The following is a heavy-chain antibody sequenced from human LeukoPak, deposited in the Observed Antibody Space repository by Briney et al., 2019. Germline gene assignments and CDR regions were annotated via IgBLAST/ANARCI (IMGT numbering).Heavy chain of an antibody. CDR3: ARDPSNRDWYFDL. CDR2: ISSSGTIK. Sequence: GGSLRLSCAASGFTFSSYEMNWVRQAPGKGLVWVSYISSSGTIKYYADSVKGRFTISRDNAKNSLHLQMDSLRAEDTAVYYCARDPSNRDWYFDLWGRGTLTVSS. D-gene: IGHD2/OR15-2a*01. J-gene: IGHJ2*01. V-gene: IGHV3-48*03. CDR1: GFTFSSYE.